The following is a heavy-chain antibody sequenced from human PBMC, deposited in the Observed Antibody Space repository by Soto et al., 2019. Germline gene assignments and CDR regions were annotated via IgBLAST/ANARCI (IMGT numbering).Heavy chain of an antibody. CDR3: AXXXXXXXXXDV. V-gene: IGHV4-59*08. J-gene: IGHJ6*01. CDR2: IYYSGST. Sequence: QVQLQESGPGLVKPSETLSLTCTVSGGSISSYYWTWIRQPPGKGLEWIGYIYYSGSTNYNPSLKSRVTISVATSKTQFSLKLSSVTAAXXAXXXXAXXXXXXXXXDVXXXXTTVTVSS. CDR1: GGSISSYY.